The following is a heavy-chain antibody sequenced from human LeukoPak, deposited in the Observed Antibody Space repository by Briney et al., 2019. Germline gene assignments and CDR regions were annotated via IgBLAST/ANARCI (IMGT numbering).Heavy chain of an antibody. J-gene: IGHJ4*02. CDR3: ARGLVDYDSGSYFGY. CDR1: GYTFTGYY. D-gene: IGHD3-10*01. CDR2: INPNSGGT. V-gene: IGHV1-2*02. Sequence: ASVKVSCKASGYTFTGYYMHWVRQAPGQGLEWMGWINPNSGGTNYAQKFQGRVTMTRDTSISTAYMELSRLRSDDTAVYYCARGLVDYDSGSYFGYWGQGTLVTVSS.